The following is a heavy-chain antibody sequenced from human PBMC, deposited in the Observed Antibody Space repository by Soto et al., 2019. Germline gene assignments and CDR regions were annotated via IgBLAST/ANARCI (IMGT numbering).Heavy chain of an antibody. D-gene: IGHD3-10*01. CDR3: ARKSGPSYYYYGMDV. J-gene: IGHJ6*02. V-gene: IGHV4-59*01. CDR1: GGSINSYY. Sequence: SETLSLTCTVSGGSINSYYWSWIRQPPGKGLEWIGYMYYSGSTNYNPSLKSRVTISIDTSKNQFSLKLSSVTAADTAVYYCARKSGPSYYYYGMDVWGQGTTVTV. CDR2: MYYSGST.